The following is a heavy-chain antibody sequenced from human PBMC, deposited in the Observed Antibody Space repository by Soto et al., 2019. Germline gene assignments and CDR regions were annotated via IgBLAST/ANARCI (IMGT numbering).Heavy chain of an antibody. CDR2: ISYDGSNK. V-gene: IGHV3-30*18. D-gene: IGHD6-6*01. CDR3: AKDQGSSSPGYGMDV. Sequence: PGGSLRLSCAASGFTFSSYGMHWVRQAPGKGLEWVAVISYDGSNKYYADSVKGRFTISRDNSKNTLYLQMNSLRAEDTAVYYCAKDQGSSSPGYGMDVWGQGTTVTVSS. CDR1: GFTFSSYG. J-gene: IGHJ6*02.